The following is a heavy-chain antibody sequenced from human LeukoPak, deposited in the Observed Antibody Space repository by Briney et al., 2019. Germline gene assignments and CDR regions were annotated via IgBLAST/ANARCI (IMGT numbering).Heavy chain of an antibody. CDR2: ISAYNGNT. CDR1: GYTFTSYG. Sequence: ASVKVSCKASGYTFTSYGISWVRQAPGQGLEWMGWISAYNGNTNYAQKLQGRVTMTTDTSTSTAYMELRSLRSDDTAVYYCAGSASGSYTPPFDYWGQGTLVTVSS. V-gene: IGHV1-18*01. J-gene: IGHJ4*02. D-gene: IGHD1-26*01. CDR3: AGSASGSYTPPFDY.